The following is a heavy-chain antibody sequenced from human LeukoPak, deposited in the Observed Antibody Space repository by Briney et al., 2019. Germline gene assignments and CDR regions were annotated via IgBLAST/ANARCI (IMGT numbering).Heavy chain of an antibody. V-gene: IGHV1-69*04. CDR2: IIPIFGIA. CDR1: GGTFSSYA. Sequence: ASVKVSCKASGGTFSSYAISWVREAPGQGIEWMGRIIPIFGIANYAQKFQGRVTITADKSTSTAYMELSSLRSEDTAVYYCARATEIVGAANLDPWGQGTLVTVSS. CDR3: ARATEIVGAANLDP. D-gene: IGHD1-26*01. J-gene: IGHJ5*02.